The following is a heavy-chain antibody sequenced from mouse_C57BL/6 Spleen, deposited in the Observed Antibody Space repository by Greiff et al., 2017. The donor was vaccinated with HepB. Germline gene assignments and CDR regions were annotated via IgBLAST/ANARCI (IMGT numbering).Heavy chain of an antibody. CDR1: GYTFTSYW. Sequence: VQGVESGAELAKPGASVKLSCKASGYTFTSYWMHWVNQRPGQGLEWIGYINPSSGYTKYNQKFKDKATLTADKSSSTAYMQLSSLTYEDAAVYYCARYDGYSLYYFDYWGQGTTLTVSS. J-gene: IGHJ2*01. CDR3: ARYDGYSLYYFDY. CDR2: INPSSGYT. D-gene: IGHD2-3*01. V-gene: IGHV1-7*01.